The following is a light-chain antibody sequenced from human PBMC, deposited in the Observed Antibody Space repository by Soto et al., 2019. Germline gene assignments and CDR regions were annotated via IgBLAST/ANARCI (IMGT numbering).Light chain of an antibody. Sequence: EIVLTQSPGTLSLSPGERATLSCRASQSVRSNYLAWYQQKPGQAPRLLIYNSSTRATGIPDRFSGSGSGTDFHLTISRLEPEDFALYYCQQYRDLPQTFGQGTQVEIK. J-gene: IGKJ1*01. CDR1: QSVRSNY. CDR2: NSS. V-gene: IGKV3-20*01. CDR3: QQYRDLPQT.